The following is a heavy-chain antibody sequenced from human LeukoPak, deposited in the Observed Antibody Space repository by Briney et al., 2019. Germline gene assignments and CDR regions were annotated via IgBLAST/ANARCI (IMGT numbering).Heavy chain of an antibody. CDR3: ARGTEAAGTMGV. D-gene: IGHD6-13*01. CDR2: VNPDTGDA. CDR1: GYTFTSYA. J-gene: IGHJ6*03. Sequence: ASVKVSCKASGYTFTSYAMNWVRQAPGQGLEWIGWVNPDTGDANYGQKFKGRVTMTRDTSVTSAYMELKSLRSDDTAVYYCARGTEAAGTMGVWGKGTTVTISS. V-gene: IGHV1-2*02.